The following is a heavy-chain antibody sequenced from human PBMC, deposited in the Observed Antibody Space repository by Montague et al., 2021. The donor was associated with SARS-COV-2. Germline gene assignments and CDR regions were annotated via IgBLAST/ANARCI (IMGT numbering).Heavy chain of an antibody. V-gene: IGHV4-59*01. J-gene: IGHJ3*02. Sequence: SETLSLTCTVSGGSISSYYWSWIRQPPGKGLEWIGYIYYSGSTNHNPSLKSRVTISLDTSKNQFSLKLNSVTAADTAVYYCARGSYSPDAFDIWGQGTMVTVSS. CDR3: ARGSYSPDAFDI. CDR2: IYYSGST. D-gene: IGHD1-26*01. CDR1: GGSISSYY.